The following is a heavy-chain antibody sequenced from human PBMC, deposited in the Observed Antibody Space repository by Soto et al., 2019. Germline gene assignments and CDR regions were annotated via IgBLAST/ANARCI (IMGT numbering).Heavy chain of an antibody. D-gene: IGHD6-13*01. CDR2: ISRSSSYI. Sequence: EVPLVESGGGLVQPGGSLRLSCAASGFTFSDYSMNWVRQAPGKGLEWVSSISRSSSYIYYADSVKGRFTISRDNAKNSLYLQMNSLRVDDTAIYYCARDPGGIASSGEYFQHWGQGTLVTVSS. CDR3: ARDPGGIASSGEYFQH. CDR1: GFTFSDYS. V-gene: IGHV3-21*01. J-gene: IGHJ1*01.